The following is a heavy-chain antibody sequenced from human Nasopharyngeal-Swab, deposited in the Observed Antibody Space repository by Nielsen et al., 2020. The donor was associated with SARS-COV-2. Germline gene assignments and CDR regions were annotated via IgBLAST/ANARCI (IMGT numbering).Heavy chain of an antibody. V-gene: IGHV3-11*04. Sequence: GESMKIFCEACGFIFSDYYMSWIRQAPGKGLEWVSYISSSGSTIYYADSVKGRFTISRDNAKNSLYLQMNSLRAEDTSVYYCARTPQGDYYFDYWGQGTLVTVSS. CDR3: ARTPQGDYYFDY. J-gene: IGHJ4*02. D-gene: IGHD3-16*01. CDR1: GFIFSDYY. CDR2: ISSSGSTI.